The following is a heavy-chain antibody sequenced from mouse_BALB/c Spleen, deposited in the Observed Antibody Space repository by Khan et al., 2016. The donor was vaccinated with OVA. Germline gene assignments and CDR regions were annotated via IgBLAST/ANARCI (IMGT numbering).Heavy chain of an antibody. CDR3: ARSNYGPFAY. V-gene: IGHV5-9*03. D-gene: IGHD1-1*02. J-gene: IGHJ3*01. CDR2: ISSGGDNT. Sequence: EVELVESGGGLVKPGGSLKLSCAASGFTFSSFTMSWVRQTPEKRLEWVASISSGGDNTYYPDSAKGRFTISRDNAKNNLYLQMSSLRSEDTALYYCARSNYGPFAYWGQGTLVTVSA. CDR1: GFTFSSFT.